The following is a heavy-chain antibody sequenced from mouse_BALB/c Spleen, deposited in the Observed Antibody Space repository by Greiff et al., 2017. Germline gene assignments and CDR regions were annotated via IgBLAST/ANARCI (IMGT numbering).Heavy chain of an antibody. J-gene: IGHJ3*01. D-gene: IGHD2-1*01. CDR1: GFTFSSFG. CDR3: ARGEFYGNYGAWFAY. V-gene: IGHV5-17*02. CDR2: ISSGSSTI. Sequence: EVKLMESGGGLVQPGGSRKLSCAASGFTFSSFGMHWVRQAPEKGLEWVAYISSGSSTIYYADTVKGRFTISRDNPKNTLFLQMTSLRSEDTAMYYCARGEFYGNYGAWFAYWGQGTLVTVSA.